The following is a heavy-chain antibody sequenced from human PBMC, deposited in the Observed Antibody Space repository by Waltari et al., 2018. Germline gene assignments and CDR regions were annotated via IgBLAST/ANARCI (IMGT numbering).Heavy chain of an antibody. CDR3: AKSRGFEY. V-gene: IGHV3-7*01. D-gene: IGHD2-2*01. Sequence: DVQLVESGGGLVQPGGSLRLSCGASGFTFSRCWWSWVSQTPGKGLQWVANINYDGSQKYYVDSVKGRFTISRDNAKNSVYLQMNSLRVEDTAVYYCAKSRGFEYWGQGALITVSS. J-gene: IGHJ4*02. CDR2: INYDGSQK. CDR1: GFTFSRCW.